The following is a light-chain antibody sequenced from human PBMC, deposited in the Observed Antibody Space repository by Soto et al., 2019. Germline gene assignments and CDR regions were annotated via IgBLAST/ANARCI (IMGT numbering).Light chain of an antibody. CDR2: DAS. CDR1: QSVSSY. Sequence: IVLTQSPGTLSLSPGERATLSCRASQSVSSYYLAWYQQKPGQAPRLLIYDASNRATGIPARFSGSGSGTDFTLTISSLEPEDFAVYYCQQRSNWPWTFGQGTKVDIK. CDR3: QQRSNWPWT. V-gene: IGKV3-11*01. J-gene: IGKJ1*01.